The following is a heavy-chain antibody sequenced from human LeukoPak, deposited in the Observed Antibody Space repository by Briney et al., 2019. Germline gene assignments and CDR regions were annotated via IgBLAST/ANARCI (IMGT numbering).Heavy chain of an antibody. CDR1: GGSTTNLY. V-gene: IGHV4-59*01. CDR2: IYDSGST. D-gene: IGHD2/OR15-2a*01. Sequence: PSETLSLTCSVSGGSTTNLYWTWIRQHPGKGLEWIGDIYDSGSTSYNTSLESRVTISVDTSKNQFSLKLSSVTAADTAVYYCAKGGSTNFYYGDVWGQGTTVTVSS. CDR3: AKGGSTNFYYGDV. J-gene: IGHJ6*02.